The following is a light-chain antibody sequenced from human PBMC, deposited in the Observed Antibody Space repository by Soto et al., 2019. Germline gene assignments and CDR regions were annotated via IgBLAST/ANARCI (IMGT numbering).Light chain of an antibody. CDR2: EVN. J-gene: IGLJ1*01. V-gene: IGLV2-14*01. Sequence: QSALTQPASVSGSPGQSITISCTGTNSDVGGYNSVSWYQQHPGSAPKLIIFEVNNRPSGVSYRFSASKSGNTASLTISGLQSDDEADYYCSSYSSSFTPFVFGTGTKVTVL. CDR3: SSYSSSFTPFV. CDR1: NSDVGGYNS.